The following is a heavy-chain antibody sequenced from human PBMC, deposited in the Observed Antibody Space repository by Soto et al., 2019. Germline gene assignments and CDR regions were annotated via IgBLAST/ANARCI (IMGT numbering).Heavy chain of an antibody. Sequence: SVKVSCKASGGTFSSYAISWVRQAPGQGLEWMGGIIPIFGTANYAQKFQGRVTITADESTSTAYMELSSLRSEDTAVYYCARGNIEFWSGDYWYGMDVWGQGTTVTVSS. CDR2: IIPIFGTA. J-gene: IGHJ6*02. V-gene: IGHV1-69*13. D-gene: IGHD3-3*01. CDR1: GGTFSSYA. CDR3: ARGNIEFWSGDYWYGMDV.